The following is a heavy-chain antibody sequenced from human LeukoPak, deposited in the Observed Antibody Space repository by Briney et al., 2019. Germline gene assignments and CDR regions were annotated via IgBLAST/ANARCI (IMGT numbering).Heavy chain of an antibody. CDR2: ISGSGDAT. Sequence: GGSLRLSCAASGFTFSSYAMSWVRQAPGKGLEWVSTISGSGDATYYADSVKGRFSISRDNLKNTLYVQMNSLRVEDTAVYYCAKGHSAHGTGFDGWGQGTLVTVSS. CDR3: AKGHSAHGTGFDG. D-gene: IGHD1-14*01. V-gene: IGHV3-23*01. CDR1: GFTFSSYA. J-gene: IGHJ4*02.